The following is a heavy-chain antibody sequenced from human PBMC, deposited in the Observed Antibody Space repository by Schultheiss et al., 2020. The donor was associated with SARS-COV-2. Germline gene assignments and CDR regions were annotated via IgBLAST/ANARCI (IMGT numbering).Heavy chain of an antibody. J-gene: IGHJ5*02. CDR3: ASLSHCTNGVCPYNWFDP. CDR2: IYSGGST. V-gene: IGHV3-53*01. CDR1: GFTVSSNY. Sequence: GGSLRLSCAASGFTVSSNYMSWVRQAPGKGLEWVSVIYSGGSTYYADSVKGRFTISRDNAKNTLYLQMNSLRAEDTAVYYCASLSHCTNGVCPYNWFDPWGQGTLVTVSS. D-gene: IGHD2-8*01.